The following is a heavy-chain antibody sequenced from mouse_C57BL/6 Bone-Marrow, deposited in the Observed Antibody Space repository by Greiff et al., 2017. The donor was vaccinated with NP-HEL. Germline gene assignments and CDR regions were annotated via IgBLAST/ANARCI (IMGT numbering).Heavy chain of an antibody. CDR1: GYTFTSYW. J-gene: IGHJ2*01. CDR3: ARSGGREGY. CDR2: IDPSDSYT. V-gene: IGHV1-69*01. Sequence: QVQLKQPGAELVMPGASVKLSCKASGYTFTSYWMHWVKQRPGQGLEWIGEIDPSDSYTNYNQKFKGKSTLTVDKSSSTAYMQLSSLTSEDSAVYYCARSGGREGYWGQGTTLTVSS. D-gene: IGHD3-1*01.